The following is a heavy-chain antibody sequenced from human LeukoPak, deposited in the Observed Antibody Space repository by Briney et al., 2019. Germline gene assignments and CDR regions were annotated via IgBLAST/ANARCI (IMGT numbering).Heavy chain of an antibody. D-gene: IGHD5-12*01. Sequence: GGFLRLSCAASGFTFSSYWMSWVRQAPGKGLEWVANIKQDGSEEYYVDSVKGRFTISRDNAKNSLYLQMNSLRAEDTAMYYCARGVATSYWGQGSLVTVSS. J-gene: IGHJ4*02. CDR3: ARGVATSY. V-gene: IGHV3-7*03. CDR1: GFTFSSYW. CDR2: IKQDGSEE.